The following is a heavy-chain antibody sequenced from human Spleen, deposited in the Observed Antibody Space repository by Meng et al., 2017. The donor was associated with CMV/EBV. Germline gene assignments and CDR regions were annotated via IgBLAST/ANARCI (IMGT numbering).Heavy chain of an antibody. CDR1: GGSISSYY. CDR2: IYYSGST. V-gene: IGHV4-59*01. D-gene: IGHD6-19*01. Sequence: SETLSLTCTVSGGSISSYYWSWIRQPPGKGLEWIRYIYYSGSTNYNPSLKSRVTISVDTSKNQFSLKLSSVTAADTAVYYCARVRRYSSGWYSEKTVVSSFWFDPWGQGTLVTVSS. CDR3: ARVRRYSSGWYSEKTVVSSFWFDP. J-gene: IGHJ5*02.